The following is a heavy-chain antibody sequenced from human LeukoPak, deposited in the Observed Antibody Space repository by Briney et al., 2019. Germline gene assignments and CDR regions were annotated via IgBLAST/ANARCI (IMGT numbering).Heavy chain of an antibody. CDR2: ISGSGGST. V-gene: IGHV3-23*01. CDR1: RFTFSSYA. CDR3: AKDGSGSYCDASDM. Sequence: GGSLRLSCAVSRFTFSSYAMSWVRQAPGKGLEWVAEISGSGGSTYYADSVKGRFTISRDNSKNTLYLQMNRLRVEDTAVYYCAKDGSGSYCDASDMWGQGTLVTVSS. D-gene: IGHD3-10*01. J-gene: IGHJ3*02.